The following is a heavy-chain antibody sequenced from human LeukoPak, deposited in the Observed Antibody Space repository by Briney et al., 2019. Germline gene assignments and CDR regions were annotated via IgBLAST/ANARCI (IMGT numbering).Heavy chain of an antibody. CDR3: ARGEGLLYRNYYYYYMDV. CDR1: GYTFTSYY. Sequence: ASVKVSCKASGYTFTSYYIHWVRQAPGQGLEWMGIINPSGGSTSYAQKFQGRVTMTRNTSISTAYMELSSLRSEDTAVYYCARGEGLLYRNYYYYYMDVWGKGTTVTISS. V-gene: IGHV1-46*01. J-gene: IGHJ6*03. D-gene: IGHD2/OR15-2a*01. CDR2: INPSGGST.